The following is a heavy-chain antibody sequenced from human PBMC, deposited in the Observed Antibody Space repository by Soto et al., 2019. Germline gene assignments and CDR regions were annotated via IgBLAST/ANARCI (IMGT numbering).Heavy chain of an antibody. D-gene: IGHD3-10*01. J-gene: IGHJ6*02. CDR2: IIPIFGTA. Sequence: ASVTVSCKASGGTFSSYAISWVRQAPGQGLEWMGGIIPIFGTANYAQKFQGRVTITADESTSTAYMELSSLRSEDTAVYYCARPYYYGSLSYVLYHYYVIDVWGQRTTVTV. CDR3: ARPYYYGSLSYVLYHYYVIDV. V-gene: IGHV1-69*13. CDR1: GGTFSSYA.